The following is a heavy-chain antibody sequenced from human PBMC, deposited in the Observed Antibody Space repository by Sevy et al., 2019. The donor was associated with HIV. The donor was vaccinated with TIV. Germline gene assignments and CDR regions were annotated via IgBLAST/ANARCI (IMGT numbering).Heavy chain of an antibody. J-gene: IGHJ4*02. V-gene: IGHV3-23*01. CDR1: GFTFSKYS. D-gene: IGHD2-2*02. Sequence: GGSLRLSCAASGFTFSKYSMSWVRQPPGKGLEWVSTLSFGCGEINYADSVKGRFTISRDNSKSSVYLQMNNLRPEDTAVYYCAREGCAKPHNYWGQGTLVTVSS. CDR2: LSFGCGEI. CDR3: AREGCAKPHNY.